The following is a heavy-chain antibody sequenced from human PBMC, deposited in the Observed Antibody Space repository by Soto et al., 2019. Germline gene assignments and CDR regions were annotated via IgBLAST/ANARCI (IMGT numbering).Heavy chain of an antibody. J-gene: IGHJ2*01. Sequence: PRKGQEWIGSIYYSGSTYYTPSLKSRVTISVDTSKNQFSLKLSSVTAADTAVYYCARLFFFFQAEDGIRDVRSVSAFLLNRSSDL. V-gene: IGHV4-39*01. D-gene: IGHD3-10*02. CDR3: ARLFFFFQAEDGIRDVRSVSAFLLNRSSDL. CDR2: IYYSGST.